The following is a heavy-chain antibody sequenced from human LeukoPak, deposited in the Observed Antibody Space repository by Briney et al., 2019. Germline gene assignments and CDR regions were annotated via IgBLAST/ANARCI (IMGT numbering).Heavy chain of an antibody. D-gene: IGHD2-2*01. V-gene: IGHV3-21*01. CDR2: ISISSDYI. CDR1: EFTFNTYS. Sequence: GGSLRFSCAASEFTFNTYSMNWVRQAPGKGLEWVSSISISSDYIYYADSVKGRFTISRDSAKNSLYLQMNSLRADDTAVYYCARSRKGYQLLSTNRDYYYMDAWGKGTTVTISS. CDR3: ARSRKGYQLLSTNRDYYYMDA. J-gene: IGHJ6*03.